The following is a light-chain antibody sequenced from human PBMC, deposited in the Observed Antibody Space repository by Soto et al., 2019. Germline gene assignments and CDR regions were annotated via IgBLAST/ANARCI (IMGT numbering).Light chain of an antibody. V-gene: IGLV2-23*01. CDR1: SSDVGSYNL. Sequence: QSVLTQPASVSGSPGQSITISCTGTSSDVGSYNLVSWYQQHPGKAPKLMIYEGSKRPSGVSNRFSGSKSGNTASLTISGLQAEYEADYYCCSYACSSTDVVFGGGTKLTVL. CDR3: CSYACSSTDVV. CDR2: EGS. J-gene: IGLJ2*01.